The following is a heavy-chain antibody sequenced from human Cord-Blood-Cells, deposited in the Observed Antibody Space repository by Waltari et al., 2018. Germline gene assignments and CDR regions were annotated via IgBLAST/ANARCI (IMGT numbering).Heavy chain of an antibody. V-gene: IGHV1-69*01. CDR2: IIPIFGTA. J-gene: IGHJ4*02. D-gene: IGHD3-10*01. Sequence: QVQLVQSGAEVKKPGSSVKVSCKASRGTFSSYAISWVRQAPGQGLEWMGGIIPIFGTANYAQKFQGRVTITADESTSTAYMELSSLRSEDTAVYYCARRDGSGSYYYFDYWGQGTLVTVSS. CDR3: ARRDGSGSYYYFDY. CDR1: RGTFSSYA.